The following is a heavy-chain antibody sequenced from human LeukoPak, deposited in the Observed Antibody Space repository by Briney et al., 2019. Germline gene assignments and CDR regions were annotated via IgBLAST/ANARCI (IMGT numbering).Heavy chain of an antibody. V-gene: IGHV3-11*01. CDR2: ISSRNSVI. J-gene: IGHJ4*02. D-gene: IGHD4-11*01. Sequence: GSLRLSCAASGFDFSDYYMTWIRQAPGKGLERISYISSRNSVIFSGVSVKGRFTISRDNAKNSLYLQLNSLRVEDTAVYYCWGGNDYSHTIDYWGQGTLVTVSS. CDR3: WGGNDYSHTIDY. CDR1: GFDFSDYY.